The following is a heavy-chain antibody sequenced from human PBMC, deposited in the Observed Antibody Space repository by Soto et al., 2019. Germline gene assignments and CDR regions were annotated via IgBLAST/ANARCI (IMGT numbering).Heavy chain of an antibody. V-gene: IGHV2-5*01. J-gene: IGHJ4*02. CDR3: AHCSGWLFDY. CDR2: IYWNDDN. CDR1: GFSLSTGEVVG. D-gene: IGHD6-19*01. Sequence: QITLKESGPTLVKPTQTLTLTCTFSGFSLSTGEVVGVGWFRQPPGKALEWLALIYWNDDNHYSPSLKNRLTVTNDTSGNQVVLTMTNVDPVDTATYFCAHCSGWLFDYWGQGTLVTVSS.